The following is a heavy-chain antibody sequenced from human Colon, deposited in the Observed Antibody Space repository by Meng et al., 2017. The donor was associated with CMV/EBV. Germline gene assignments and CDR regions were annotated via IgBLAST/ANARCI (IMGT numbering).Heavy chain of an antibody. CDR1: GGSISSDSYY. Sequence: GSLRLSCTVSGGSISSDSYYWSWIRQSPEKGLEWIGYVYYTGATNYNPSLKSRVTMSVDTSKNQFSLKLSSVTAADTAVYYCARDRGVEFLDSWGQGTLVTVSS. J-gene: IGHJ4*02. CDR3: ARDRGVEFLDS. CDR2: VYYTGAT. V-gene: IGHV4-61*01. D-gene: IGHD3-10*01.